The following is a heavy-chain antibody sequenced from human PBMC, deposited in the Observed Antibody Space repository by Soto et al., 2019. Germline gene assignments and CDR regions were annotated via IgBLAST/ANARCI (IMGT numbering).Heavy chain of an antibody. CDR2: IYYSGST. V-gene: IGHV4-39*01. Sequence: QLQLQESGPGLVKPSETLSLTCTVSGGSISSSSYYWGWIRQPPGKGLEWIGSIYYSGSTYYNPSLKSRVTISVDTSTNQFSLNLSSVTAADTAVYYCACSPKAGIAARLDWGQGTLVTVSS. J-gene: IGHJ4*02. CDR3: ACSPKAGIAARLD. CDR1: GGSISSSSYY. D-gene: IGHD6-6*01.